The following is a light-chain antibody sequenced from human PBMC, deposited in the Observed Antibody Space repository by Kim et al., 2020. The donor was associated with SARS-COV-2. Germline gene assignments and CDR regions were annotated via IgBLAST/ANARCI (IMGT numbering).Light chain of an antibody. CDR1: ESIFTY. CDR2: DAS. J-gene: IGKJ5*01. Sequence: LSPGERATLSSRASESIFTYLAWYQQTPGQAPRLLIYDASKRATDIPPRFSGSGSGTDFTLTINSLEPEDFAVYYCQQRADWPITFGHGTRLEIK. V-gene: IGKV3-11*01. CDR3: QQRADWPIT.